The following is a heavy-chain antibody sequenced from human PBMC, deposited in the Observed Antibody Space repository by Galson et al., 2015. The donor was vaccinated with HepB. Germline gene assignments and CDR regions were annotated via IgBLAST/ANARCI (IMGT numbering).Heavy chain of an antibody. CDR1: GYSFTGYY. CDR2: INPNSGGT. CDR3: ARGLSVGSGPSGWYGGWFDP. Sequence: SVKVSCKASGYSFTGYYMHWVRQAPGQGLEWMGWINPNSGGTNSALKFQGRVTMTRDTSISTAYMDLRSLTSDDTAVYYCARGLSVGSGPSGWYGGWFDPWGQGTLVTVSS. J-gene: IGHJ5*02. D-gene: IGHD6-19*01. V-gene: IGHV1-2*02.